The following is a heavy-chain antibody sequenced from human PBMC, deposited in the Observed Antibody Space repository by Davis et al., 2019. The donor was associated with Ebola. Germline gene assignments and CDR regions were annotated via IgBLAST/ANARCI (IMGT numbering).Heavy chain of an antibody. Sequence: GESLKISCAASGFTFSSYSMNWVRQAPGKGLEWVSYISSSSSTIYYADSVKGRFTISRDNAKNSLYLQMNSLRDEDTAVYYCAGIAARRVIYYYGMDVWGQGTMVTVSS. D-gene: IGHD6-6*01. CDR2: ISSSSSTI. J-gene: IGHJ6*02. CDR1: GFTFSSYS. CDR3: AGIAARRVIYYYGMDV. V-gene: IGHV3-48*02.